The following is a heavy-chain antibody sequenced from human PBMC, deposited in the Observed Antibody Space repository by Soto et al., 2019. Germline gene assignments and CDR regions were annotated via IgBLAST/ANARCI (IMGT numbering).Heavy chain of an antibody. CDR1: GGFSSSYY. V-gene: IGHV4-59*01. CDR2: VYYGGIT. Sequence: KPSETLSLTCTVSGGFSSSYYWTWIRQPPGEXLEWIGFVYYGGITNYNPSLESRVTISVDTSEDQFSLRLSSVTTADTALYYCARTTAVPNTLRSRYFFDYWGQGTLVTVSS. J-gene: IGHJ4*02. CDR3: ARTTAVPNTLRSRYFFDY. D-gene: IGHD4-17*01.